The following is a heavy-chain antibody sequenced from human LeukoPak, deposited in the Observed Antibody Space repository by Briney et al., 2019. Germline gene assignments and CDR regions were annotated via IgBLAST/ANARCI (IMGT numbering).Heavy chain of an antibody. Sequence: ASVKVSCKASGYTFTVYYMHWVRQAPAQGLEWMGWINPNSGGTNYAQKFQDRGTMTRDTAISTAYMELSRLRSDDTAVYYCARNPDCSGGSCYSAWFDPWGQGTLVTVSS. V-gene: IGHV1-2*02. CDR3: ARNPDCSGGSCYSAWFDP. J-gene: IGHJ5*02. D-gene: IGHD2-15*01. CDR2: INPNSGGT. CDR1: GYTFTVYY.